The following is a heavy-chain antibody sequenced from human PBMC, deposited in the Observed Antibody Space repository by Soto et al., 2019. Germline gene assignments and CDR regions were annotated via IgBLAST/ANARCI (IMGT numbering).Heavy chain of an antibody. CDR3: AKDLSRDWYFDL. J-gene: IGHJ2*01. CDR2: INAGNGNT. V-gene: IGHV1-3*01. Sequence: ASVKVSCKASGYTFTSYAMHWVRQAPGQRLEWMGWINAGNGNTKYSQKFQGRVTITRDTSASTAYMELSSLRSEDTAVYYCAKDLSRDWYFDLWGRGTLVTVSS. CDR1: GYTFTSYA.